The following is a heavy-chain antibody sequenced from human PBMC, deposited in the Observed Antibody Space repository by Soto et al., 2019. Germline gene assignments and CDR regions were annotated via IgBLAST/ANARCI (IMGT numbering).Heavy chain of an antibody. Sequence: GASVKVSCKASGYTFTGYYMHWVRQAPGQGLEWMGWINPNSGGTNYAQKFQGWVTMTRDTSISTAYMGLSRLRSDDTAVYYCASGYCSGGSCYRHNLDYWGQGTLVTVSS. J-gene: IGHJ4*02. CDR2: INPNSGGT. CDR1: GYTFTGYY. V-gene: IGHV1-2*04. CDR3: ASGYCSGGSCYRHNLDY. D-gene: IGHD2-15*01.